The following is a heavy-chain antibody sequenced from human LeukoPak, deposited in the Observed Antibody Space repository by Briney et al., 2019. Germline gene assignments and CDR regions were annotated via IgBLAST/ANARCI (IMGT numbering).Heavy chain of an antibody. J-gene: IGHJ4*02. V-gene: IGHV3-7*01. CDR2: IKEDGSEK. CDR1: GFTFSRSW. CDR3: ARDAGWNRFDY. Sequence: GGSLILSCAASGFTFSRSWMSWVRQAPGKGLEWVANIKEDGSEKNYVDSVKGRFTISRDNTKNSLFLQMNSLRVEDTAVYYCARDAGWNRFDYWGQGTLVTVSS. D-gene: IGHD1-1*01.